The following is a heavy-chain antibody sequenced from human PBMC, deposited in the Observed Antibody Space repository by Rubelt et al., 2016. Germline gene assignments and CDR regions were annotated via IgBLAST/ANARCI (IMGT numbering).Heavy chain of an antibody. Sequence: QVQLVQSGAEVKKPGASVKVSCKASGYTFTSYGISWVRQAPGQGLEWMGWLSAYNGTTNYAQKRQGRVTMTTDTSTSTAYMELRSLRSDDTAVYYCARDRIRIAARQGWYFDLWGRGTLVTVSS. D-gene: IGHD6-6*01. J-gene: IGHJ2*01. CDR3: ARDRIRIAARQGWYFDL. CDR1: GYTFTSYG. V-gene: IGHV1-18*01. CDR2: LSAYNGTT.